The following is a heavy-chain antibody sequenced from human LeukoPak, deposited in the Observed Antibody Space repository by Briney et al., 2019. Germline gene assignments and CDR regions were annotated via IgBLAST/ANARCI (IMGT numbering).Heavy chain of an antibody. CDR2: INPKSGAT. CDR3: ARAGDESTGHYDSLHF. Sequence: GASVKVSCKASGYTFDENHIHWVRQAPGQGPEWMGWINPKSGATDSAQQFQGRLTITRDTSIGTASMDPSGLRLDDTGIYYCARAGDESTGHYDSLHFWGQGTMVTVPS. J-gene: IGHJ3*01. V-gene: IGHV1-2*02. D-gene: IGHD2-8*02. CDR1: GYTFDENH.